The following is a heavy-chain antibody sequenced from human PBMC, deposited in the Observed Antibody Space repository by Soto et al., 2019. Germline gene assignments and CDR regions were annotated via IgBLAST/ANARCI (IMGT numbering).Heavy chain of an antibody. CDR3: AKDLGYCSGGSCYDYYYGMDV. CDR1: GFTFSSYG. D-gene: IGHD2-15*01. CDR2: ISYDGSNK. Sequence: GGSLRLSCAASGFTFSSYGMHWVRQAPGKGLEWVAVISYDGSNKYYADSVKGRFTISRDNSKNTLYLQMNSLRAEDTAVYYCAKDLGYCSGGSCYDYYYGMDVWGQGTTVTVSS. V-gene: IGHV3-30*18. J-gene: IGHJ6*02.